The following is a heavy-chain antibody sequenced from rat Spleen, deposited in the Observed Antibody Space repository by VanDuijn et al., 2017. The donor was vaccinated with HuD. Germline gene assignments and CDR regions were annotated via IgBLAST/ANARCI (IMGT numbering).Heavy chain of an antibody. J-gene: IGHJ2*01. CDR1: GFSLTSYG. Sequence: QVQLKESGPGLVQPSRTLSLTCTVSGFSLTSYGVSWVRQPPGKGLEWMGGIWGDGSTNYNSGLKSRLSISRDTSKSQVFLKMNSLQTEDTGAYYCARHTYGGFEAFDYWGQGVMVTVSS. V-gene: IGHV2-13*01. CDR2: IWGDGST. CDR3: ARHTYGGFEAFDY. D-gene: IGHD1-11*01.